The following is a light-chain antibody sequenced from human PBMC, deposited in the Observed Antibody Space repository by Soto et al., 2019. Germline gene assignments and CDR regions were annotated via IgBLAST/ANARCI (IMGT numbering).Light chain of an antibody. Sequence: QLVLTQSPSASASPGASVKLTCTLSSGHSDYAIAWHQQQPEKGPRHLMKVTSDGSHTKGDGIPGRFSGSSSGADRYLTIAGLRADEEADYYCQAWGTGGVFGGGTKLTVL. CDR2: VTSDGSH. V-gene: IGLV4-69*01. J-gene: IGLJ3*02. CDR3: QAWGTGGV. CDR1: SGHSDYA.